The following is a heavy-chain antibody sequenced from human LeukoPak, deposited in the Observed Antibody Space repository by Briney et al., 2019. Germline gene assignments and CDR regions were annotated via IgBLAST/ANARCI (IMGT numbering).Heavy chain of an antibody. CDR3: ARDVDVDTSAFDI. CDR1: GYSFTSYY. J-gene: IGHJ3*02. CDR2: INPSGGST. Sequence: ASVKVSCKASGYSFTSYYMHWVRQAPGQGLEWMGIINPSGGSTSYAQKFQGRVTMTRDTSTSTVYMELSSLSSEDTAVYYCARDVDVDTSAFDIWGQGTMVTVSS. V-gene: IGHV1-46*01. D-gene: IGHD5-18*01.